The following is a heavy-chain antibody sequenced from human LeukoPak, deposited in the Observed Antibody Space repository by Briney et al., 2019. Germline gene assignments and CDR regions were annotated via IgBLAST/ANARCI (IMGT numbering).Heavy chain of an antibody. Sequence: PSETLSLTCAVYGGSFSGYYWSWIRQPPGKGLEWIGEINHSGSTNYNPSLKSRVTISVDTSKNQFSLKLSSVTAADTAVYYCARRYSSSSFNWFDAWSQATLVTVSS. CDR2: INHSGST. J-gene: IGHJ5*02. CDR1: GGSFSGYY. V-gene: IGHV4-34*01. D-gene: IGHD6-6*01. CDR3: ARRYSSSSFNWFDA.